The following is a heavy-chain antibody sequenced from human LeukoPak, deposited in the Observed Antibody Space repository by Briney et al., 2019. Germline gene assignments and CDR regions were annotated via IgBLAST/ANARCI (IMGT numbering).Heavy chain of an antibody. CDR3: ARDHDFAFDN. CDR2: IRDSGTT. J-gene: IGHJ4*02. Sequence: GGSLRLSCAASGFTFSTYPMNWVRQAPGKGLEWISHIRDSGTTDYADSVKRRFTISRDNAKNSLYLQLSSLRAEDTAVYYCARDHDFAFDNWGQGTLVTVSS. CDR1: GFTFSTYP. V-gene: IGHV3-48*01. D-gene: IGHD2-21*02.